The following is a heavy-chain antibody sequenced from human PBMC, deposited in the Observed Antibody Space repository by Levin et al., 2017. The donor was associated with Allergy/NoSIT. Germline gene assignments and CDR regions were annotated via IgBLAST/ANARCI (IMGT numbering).Heavy chain of an antibody. D-gene: IGHD2/OR15-2a*01. V-gene: IGHV5-10-1*01. J-gene: IGHJ6*03. CDR1: GYSFTSYW. CDR2: IDPSDSYT. CDR3: ARRVKNRRYHYMDV. Sequence: GGSLRLSCKGSGYSFTSYWISWVRQMPGKGLEWMGRIDPSDSYTNYSPSFQGHVTISADKSISTAYLQWSSLKASDTAMYYCARRVKNRRYHYMDVWGKGTTVTVSS.